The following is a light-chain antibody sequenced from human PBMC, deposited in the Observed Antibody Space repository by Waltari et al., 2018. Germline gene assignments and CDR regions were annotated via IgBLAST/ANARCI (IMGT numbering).Light chain of an antibody. Sequence: DIQMTQSPSSLSASVGDRVTITCQASQDINKYLHWYQQRPGKAPKLLIYDASNLETGVPSRFSGSGSVTYFTFTINSLQPDDIATYYCQQYLLALSFGGGTKVEIK. CDR3: QQYLLALS. V-gene: IGKV1-33*01. CDR2: DAS. J-gene: IGKJ4*01. CDR1: QDINKY.